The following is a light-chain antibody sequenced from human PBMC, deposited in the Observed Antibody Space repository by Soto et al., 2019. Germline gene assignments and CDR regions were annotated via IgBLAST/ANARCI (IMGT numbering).Light chain of an antibody. CDR2: DAS. V-gene: IGKV3-11*01. Sequence: EIVLTQSPATLSLSPGERATLSCRASQSISSFLAWYQQKPGQAPRLLIYDASNRATGIPARFSGSGSGTDFTLTIRRLEPEDFAVYYCQQRVNWPPFTFGPGTKVDV. CDR1: QSISSF. CDR3: QQRVNWPPFT. J-gene: IGKJ3*01.